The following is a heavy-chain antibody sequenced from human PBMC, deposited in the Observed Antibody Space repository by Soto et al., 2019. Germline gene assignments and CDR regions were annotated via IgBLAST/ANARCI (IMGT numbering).Heavy chain of an antibody. CDR1: GFCLSTYHMG. D-gene: IGHD4-17*01. CDR2: IYWDDDK. Sequence: QITLKESGPTLVRPAQTLTLTCDFSGFCLSTYHMGVAWIRQPPGKALEWLALIYWDDDKRYSPSLKDRLAISKDTSSNQVVLTITNMDPGDTATYFCAHAGDYDLLTFDHWGPGTLVTVSS. J-gene: IGHJ4*02. V-gene: IGHV2-5*02. CDR3: AHAGDYDLLTFDH.